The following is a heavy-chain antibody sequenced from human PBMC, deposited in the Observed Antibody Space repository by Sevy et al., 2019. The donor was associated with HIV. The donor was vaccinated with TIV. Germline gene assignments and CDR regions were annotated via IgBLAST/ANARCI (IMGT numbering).Heavy chain of an antibody. D-gene: IGHD6-19*01. Sequence: SETLSLTCSVSGGSIRSDSYYWTWIRQHPGKGLEWIGYIFHNGNTYYHPSLKSRVSISVDTSKNQFSLMLRSVTAADTAMYYCARDHGYSNGWFPYYYYYGMDVWGQGTTVTVSS. CDR1: GGSIRSDSYY. V-gene: IGHV4-31*03. J-gene: IGHJ6*02. CDR3: ARDHGYSNGWFPYYYYYGMDV. CDR2: IFHNGNT.